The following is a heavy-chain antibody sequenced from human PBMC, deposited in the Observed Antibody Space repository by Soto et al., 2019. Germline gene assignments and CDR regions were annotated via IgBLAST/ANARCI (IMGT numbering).Heavy chain of an antibody. D-gene: IGHD4-17*01. V-gene: IGHV3-33*01. J-gene: IGHJ4*02. CDR3: ARDDDYPDNGCDY. CDR1: GFTFSRHG. Sequence: QVQLVESGGGVVQPGTSLRLSCAASGFTFSRHGMHWVRQTPGKGLEWLAVILNDASGHWYADSVKGRFTISRDNFENTLYLQMNGLRLEDKAMYYCARDDDYPDNGCDYWCQGTLVTVSS. CDR2: ILNDASGH.